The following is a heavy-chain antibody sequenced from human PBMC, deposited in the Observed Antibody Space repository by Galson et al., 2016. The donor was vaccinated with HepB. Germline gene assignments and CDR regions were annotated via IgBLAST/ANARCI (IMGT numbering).Heavy chain of an antibody. Sequence: SVKVSCKVPGFTFTSYSINWVRQAPGQGLEWMGWISGYNGNTNYTQKLQDRVTLTTDTSASTAYMELKNLTSDDTAVYYCARAVPYYNFWSGYPPNWFDPWGQGTLVTVSS. CDR2: ISGYNGNT. CDR1: GFTFTSYS. V-gene: IGHV1-18*01. CDR3: ARAVPYYNFWSGYPPNWFDP. D-gene: IGHD3-3*01. J-gene: IGHJ5*02.